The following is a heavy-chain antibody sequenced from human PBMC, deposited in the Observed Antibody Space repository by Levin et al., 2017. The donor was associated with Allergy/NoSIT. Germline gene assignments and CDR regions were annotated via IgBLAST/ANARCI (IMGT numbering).Heavy chain of an antibody. CDR2: IYYSGET. Sequence: SSETLSLTCSVSGGSTRLGGYYWGWIRQHPVKGLEWLGYIYYSGETFYNPSVESRLVISPDTSDNQFSLKLTSLTAADTAVYYCVRAQTGYVSPFDFWGPGTLVTVSS. CDR1: GGSTRLGGYY. V-gene: IGHV4-31*03. J-gene: IGHJ4*02. D-gene: IGHD3-9*01. CDR3: VRAQTGYVSPFDF.